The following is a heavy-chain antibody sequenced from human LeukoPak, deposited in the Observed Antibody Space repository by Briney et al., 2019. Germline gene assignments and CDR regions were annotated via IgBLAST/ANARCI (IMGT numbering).Heavy chain of an antibody. D-gene: IGHD5-24*01. CDR1: GGSLSIPNW. CDR3: TLRCKDAYTLYCVDY. Sequence: SETLSLTCALSGGSLSIPNWWSWVRQPPGKGLEWIGEIYHSGSTNYNPSLKSRVTISIDRSKNQFSLKLSSVTAADTAVYYCTLRCKDAYTLYCVDYWGQGTLVTVSS. CDR2: IYHSGST. J-gene: IGHJ4*02. V-gene: IGHV4-4*02.